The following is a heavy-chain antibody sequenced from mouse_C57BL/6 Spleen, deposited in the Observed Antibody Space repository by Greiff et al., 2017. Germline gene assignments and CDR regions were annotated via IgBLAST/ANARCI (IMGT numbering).Heavy chain of an antibody. CDR3: ARFEYDYVYYFDY. CDR1: GYTFTDYY. V-gene: IGHV1-26*01. D-gene: IGHD2-4*01. Sequence: EVQLQQSGPELVKPGASVKISCKASGYTFTDYYMNWVKQSHGKSLEWIGDINPNNGGTSYNQKFKGKATLTVDKSSSTAYMELRSLTSEDSAVYYCARFEYDYVYYFDYWGQGTTLTVSS. J-gene: IGHJ2*01. CDR2: INPNNGGT.